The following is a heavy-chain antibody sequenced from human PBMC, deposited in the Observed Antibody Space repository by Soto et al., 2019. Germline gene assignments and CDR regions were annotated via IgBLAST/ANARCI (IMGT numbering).Heavy chain of an antibody. V-gene: IGHV4-39*01. CDR3: SRIAVSGPITGFDY. D-gene: IGHD6-19*01. Sequence: QLQLQESGPRLVKPSETPSLSCTVSGGSISNSSYLWGWIRQPPGKGLQWIGSVSYSGSTYYNPSLKSRVTISADTSKTQSSLRLSSVTAADTAVYYCSRIAVSGPITGFDYWGQGALVTVSS. CDR1: GGSISNSSYL. CDR2: VSYSGST. J-gene: IGHJ4*02.